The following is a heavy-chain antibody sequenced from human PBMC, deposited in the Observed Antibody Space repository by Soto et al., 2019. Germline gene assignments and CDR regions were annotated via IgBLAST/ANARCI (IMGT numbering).Heavy chain of an antibody. V-gene: IGHV1-69*06. J-gene: IGHJ4*02. CDR2: IIPIFNST. Sequence: SVKVSCKVSGSRFSNYVISWVRQAPGHGLEWLGRIIPIFNSTKYAQSFQGRVTITADKSTSTASLELSSLRSDDTAVYYCAREGRGKKAGYNGLVSLGYWGQGTMVTVSS. CDR3: AREGRGKKAGYNGLVSLGY. D-gene: IGHD2-2*02. CDR1: GSRFSNYV.